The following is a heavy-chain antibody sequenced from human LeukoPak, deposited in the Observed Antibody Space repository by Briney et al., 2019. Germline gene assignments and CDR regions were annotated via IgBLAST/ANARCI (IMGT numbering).Heavy chain of an antibody. D-gene: IGHD5-18*01. CDR3: ARSGSGYSYGYRYYYYYYMDV. V-gene: IGHV4-4*07. CDR1: GGSISSYY. CDR2: IYTSGST. J-gene: IGHJ6*03. Sequence: PSGTLSLTCTVSGGSISSYYWSWIRQPAGKGLEWIGRIYTSGSTNYNPSLKSRVTMSVDTSKNQFSLKLSSVTAADTAVYYCARSGSGYSYGYRYYYYYYMDVWGKGTTVTVSS.